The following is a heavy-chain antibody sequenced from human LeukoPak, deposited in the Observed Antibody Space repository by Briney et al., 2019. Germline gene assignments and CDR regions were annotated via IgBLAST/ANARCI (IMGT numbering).Heavy chain of an antibody. D-gene: IGHD2-2*01. CDR3: XXGGGYCSXTSCYHFDY. J-gene: IGHJ4*02. V-gene: IGHV4-59*01. CDR1: GGSISSYY. Sequence: SETLSLTCTVSGGSISSYYWSWIRQPPGKGLEWIGYIYYSGSTNYNPSLKSRVTISVDTSKNQFSLKLSSVTAADTAVYYFXXGGGYCSXTSCYHFDYWGQGTLVTVSS. CDR2: IYYSGST.